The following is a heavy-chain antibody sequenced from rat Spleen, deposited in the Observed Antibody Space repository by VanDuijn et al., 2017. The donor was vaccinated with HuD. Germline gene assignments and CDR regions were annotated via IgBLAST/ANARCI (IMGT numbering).Heavy chain of an antibody. Sequence: QVQLKESGPVLVQASETLSLTCTVSGFSLTNYGVIWVRQPPGKGLEWMGIIWRNGNTDYNSALKSRLSINRDTSKSQVFLKMNSLQTEDTATYSCARDFGPFGITYWGQGVMVTVSS. D-gene: IGHD4-3*01. V-gene: IGHV2-52*01. CDR1: GFSLTNYG. CDR3: ARDFGPFGITY. J-gene: IGHJ2*01. CDR2: IWRNGNT.